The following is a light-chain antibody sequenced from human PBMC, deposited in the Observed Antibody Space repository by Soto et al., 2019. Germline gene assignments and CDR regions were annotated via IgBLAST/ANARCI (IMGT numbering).Light chain of an antibody. V-gene: IGKV1-39*01. J-gene: IGKJ1*01. Sequence: DIQMTQSPSSLSASVGDRVTITCRASQSISSYLNWYQQKPGKAPKLLIYAASSLQSGVPSRFSGSGSGTDFTLTISSLQPEDFATYYCQQSYSTPRGFGQGTRWIS. CDR3: QQSYSTPRG. CDR2: AAS. CDR1: QSISSY.